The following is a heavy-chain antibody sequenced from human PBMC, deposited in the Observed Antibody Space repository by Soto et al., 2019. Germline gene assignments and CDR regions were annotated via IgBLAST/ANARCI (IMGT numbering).Heavy chain of an antibody. CDR2: INSDGSIT. CDR1: GFTFSSYW. CDR3: ARDVGRVTSSGN. Sequence: GGSLRLSCAASGFTFSSYWMHWVRQAPGKGLVWVSRINSDGSITNYVDSVKGRFTVSRDNAKNTLYLQMNSLRAEDTAVYYRARDVGRVTSSGNWGQGTLVTVSS. D-gene: IGHD2-8*02. J-gene: IGHJ4*02. V-gene: IGHV3-74*01.